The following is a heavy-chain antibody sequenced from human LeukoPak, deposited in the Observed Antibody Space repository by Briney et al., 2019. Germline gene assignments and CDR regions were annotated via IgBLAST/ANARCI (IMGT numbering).Heavy chain of an antibody. D-gene: IGHD6-6*01. V-gene: IGHV4-34*01. CDR2: INHSGST. CDR1: GGSFSGYY. CDR3: AIFHMDIAARH. Sequence: SETLSLTCAVYGGSFSGYYWSWIRQPPGKGLEWIGEINHSGSTNYNPSLKSRVTISEDTSKNQFSLKLSSVTAADTAVYYCAIFHMDIAARHWGQGTLVTVSS. J-gene: IGHJ4*02.